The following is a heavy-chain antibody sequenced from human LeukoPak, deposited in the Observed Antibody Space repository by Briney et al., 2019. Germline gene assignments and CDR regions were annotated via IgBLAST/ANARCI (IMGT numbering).Heavy chain of an antibody. CDR2: IYSGGST. V-gene: IGHV3-53*01. CDR3: ARAVYYDSSGYYYVFGY. J-gene: IGHJ4*02. CDR1: GFTVSSNY. Sequence: GGSLRLSCAASGFTVSSNYMSWVRQAPGKGLEWVSVIYSGGSTYYADSVKGRFTISRHNSKNTLYLQMNSLRAEDTAVYYCARAVYYDSSGYYYVFGYWGQGTLVTVSS. D-gene: IGHD3-22*01.